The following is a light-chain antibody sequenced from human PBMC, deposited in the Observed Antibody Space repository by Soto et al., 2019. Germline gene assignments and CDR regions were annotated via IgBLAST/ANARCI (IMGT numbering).Light chain of an antibody. CDR1: QNVANY. Sequence: IVLTQSPGTLSLSPGERATLSCRASQNVANYLDWYQQKPGQAPRLLIYGASNRATGIPDRFSGSGAGTDFTLTISRLEPEDFAVYYCQQYGSSGTFGQGTKVDIK. J-gene: IGKJ1*01. CDR3: QQYGSSGT. V-gene: IGKV3-20*01. CDR2: GAS.